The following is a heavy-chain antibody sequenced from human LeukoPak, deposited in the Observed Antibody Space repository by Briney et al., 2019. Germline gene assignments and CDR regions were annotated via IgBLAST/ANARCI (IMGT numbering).Heavy chain of an antibody. CDR3: TRLGPYYFDS. V-gene: IGHV3-53*01. CDR2: IYSGTNT. J-gene: IGHJ4*02. CDR1: GFIVSNKY. D-gene: IGHD3-16*01. Sequence: GGSLRLPCAASGFIVSNKYMSWVRQAPGKGLEWVSVIYSGTNTYYADSVQGRFTISRDTPRNTLYLQMNSLRAEDTTVYYCTRLGPYYFDSWGQGTLVIVSS.